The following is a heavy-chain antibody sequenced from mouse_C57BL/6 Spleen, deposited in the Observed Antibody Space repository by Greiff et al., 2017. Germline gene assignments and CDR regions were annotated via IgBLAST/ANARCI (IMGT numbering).Heavy chain of an antibody. Sequence: VQLQQSGPELVKPGASVKISCKASGYAFSSSWMNWVKQRPGKGLEWIGRIYPGDGATNYNGKFKGKATLTADKSSSTAYMQLSSLTSEDSAVYFCARSFITTVVLDDWGQGTTLTVSS. CDR2: IYPGDGAT. D-gene: IGHD1-1*01. CDR3: ARSFITTVVLDD. J-gene: IGHJ2*01. CDR1: GYAFSSSW. V-gene: IGHV1-82*01.